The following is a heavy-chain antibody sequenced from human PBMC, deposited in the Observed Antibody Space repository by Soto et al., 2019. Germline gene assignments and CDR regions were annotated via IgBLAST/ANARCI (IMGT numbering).Heavy chain of an antibody. CDR1: GFTFSSYS. V-gene: IGHV3-23*01. CDR3: ADLSRYCTSSNCD. D-gene: IGHD2-2*01. CDR2: IGTSAST. Sequence: DVRLLESGGGLVQPGGPLRLSCAASGFTFSSYSMSWVRQAPGKGLEWVSTIGTSASTYYGDSVRGRFTISRDNSRNTLYLQMNSLRAEDTAVYYCADLSRYCTSSNCDWGQGTLVTVSS. J-gene: IGHJ4*02.